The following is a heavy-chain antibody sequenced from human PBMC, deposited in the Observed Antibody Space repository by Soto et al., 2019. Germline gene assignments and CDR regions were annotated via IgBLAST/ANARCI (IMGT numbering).Heavy chain of an antibody. CDR3: AREDRDRETGLVPAAIDGMDV. J-gene: IGHJ6*02. CDR1: GDTFSRYS. D-gene: IGHD2-2*01. Sequence: QVQLVQSGAEVKKPGSSVKVSCKASGDTFSRYSITWVRQAPGHGLEWIGRIIPIFGIPTYAQKFQGRVTFTEDECTSTAYMELSSLRSDETAVYYCAREDRDRETGLVPAAIDGMDVWGQGTTVTVSS. CDR2: IIPIFGIP. V-gene: IGHV1-69*08.